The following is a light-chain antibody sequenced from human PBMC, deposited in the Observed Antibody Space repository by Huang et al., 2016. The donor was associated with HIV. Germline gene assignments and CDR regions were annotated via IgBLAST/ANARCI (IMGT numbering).Light chain of an antibody. CDR3: QQAHTFPLT. Sequence: DIQMTQSPSSVSASVGDRVTITCRASQGIITWLVLYQQKPGRAPKFLIYGASELQPGVPSRFSGSVSGTDFTLTISSLHPEDFATYYCQQAHTFPLTFGGGTKVEMK. V-gene: IGKV1D-12*01. CDR1: QGIITW. CDR2: GAS. J-gene: IGKJ4*01.